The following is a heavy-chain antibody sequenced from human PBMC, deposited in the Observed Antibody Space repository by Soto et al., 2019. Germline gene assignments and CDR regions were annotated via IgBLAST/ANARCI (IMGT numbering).Heavy chain of an antibody. D-gene: IGHD5-18*01. CDR1: GGTFSSYT. CDR3: AREGFYAGSGKYSYGYSPPRYYGMDV. V-gene: IGHV1-69*04. J-gene: IGHJ6*02. Sequence: ASVKVSCKASGGTFSSYTMSWVRQAPGQGLERMGRIIPILGIANYAQNLQGRVTMTTDTSARIAYMQLRSLTPDDTAVYFCAREGFYAGSGKYSYGYSPPRYYGMDVWGQGTTVTVSS. CDR2: IIPILGIA.